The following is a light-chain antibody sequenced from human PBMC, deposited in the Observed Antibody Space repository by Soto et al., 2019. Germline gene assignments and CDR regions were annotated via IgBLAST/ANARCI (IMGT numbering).Light chain of an antibody. CDR3: QQYYSNPELT. J-gene: IGKJ4*01. V-gene: IGKV4-1*01. CDR1: QSLLYTSNNKNY. CDR2: WAS. Sequence: IVMTQSPDSLAVSLGERATINCKSSQSLLYTSNNKNYLAWFQQKPGQPPRLLIYWASTRESGVPDRFSGSGAWTDFTLTISSLQSEDVAVYYCQQYYSNPELTFGRGTKVEIK.